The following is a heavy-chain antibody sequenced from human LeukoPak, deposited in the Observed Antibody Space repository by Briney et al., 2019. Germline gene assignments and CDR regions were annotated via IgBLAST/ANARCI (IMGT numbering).Heavy chain of an antibody. V-gene: IGHV3-11*01. J-gene: IGHJ4*02. Sequence: GGSLRLSRAASGFIFSDYYMTWIRRAPGKGLEWISYISTLGHTIYYADSVKGRFTISRDNAKNSLYLQMNNLRADDTAVYYCAYSGRFGELFDWGQGTLVTVSS. D-gene: IGHD3-10*01. CDR1: GFIFSDYY. CDR3: AYSGRFGELFD. CDR2: ISTLGHTI.